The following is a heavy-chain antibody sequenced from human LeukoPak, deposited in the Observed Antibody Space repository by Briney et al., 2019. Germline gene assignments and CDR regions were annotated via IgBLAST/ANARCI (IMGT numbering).Heavy chain of an antibody. CDR3: ARGLGHSSSSSPAPYYFDY. V-gene: IGHV4-34*01. Sequence: SETLSLTCAVYGGSFSGYYWSWIRQPPGKGLEWIGEINHSGSTNYNPSLKSRVTISVDTSKNQFSLKLSSVTAADTAVYYCARGLGHSSSSSPAPYYFDYWGQGTLVTVSS. CDR2: INHSGST. CDR1: GGSFSGYY. D-gene: IGHD6-6*01. J-gene: IGHJ4*02.